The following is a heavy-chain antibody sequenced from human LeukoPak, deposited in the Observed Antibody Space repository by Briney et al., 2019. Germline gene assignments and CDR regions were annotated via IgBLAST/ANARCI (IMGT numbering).Heavy chain of an antibody. D-gene: IGHD6-19*01. J-gene: IGHJ6*02. Sequence: SETLSLTCTVSGGSISSYYWSWIRQPPGKGLEWIGYIYYSGSTNYNPSLKSRVTISVDTSKNQFSLKLSSVTAADTAVYYCARGGGSSGWYLYGMDVWGQGTTVTVSS. CDR3: ARGGGSSGWYLYGMDV. V-gene: IGHV4-59*01. CDR1: GGSISSYY. CDR2: IYYSGST.